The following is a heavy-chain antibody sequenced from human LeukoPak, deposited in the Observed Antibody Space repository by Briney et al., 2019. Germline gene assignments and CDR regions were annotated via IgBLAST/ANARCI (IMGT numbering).Heavy chain of an antibody. CDR2: ISYDGSNK. Sequence: GGSLRLSCAASGSTFSSYAMHWVRQAPGKGLEWVAVISYDGSNKYYADSVKGRFTISRDNSKNTLYLQMNSLRAEDTAVYYCARGGAFDYWGQGTLVTVSS. CDR3: ARGGAFDY. CDR1: GSTFSSYA. V-gene: IGHV3-30-3*01. D-gene: IGHD1-26*01. J-gene: IGHJ4*02.